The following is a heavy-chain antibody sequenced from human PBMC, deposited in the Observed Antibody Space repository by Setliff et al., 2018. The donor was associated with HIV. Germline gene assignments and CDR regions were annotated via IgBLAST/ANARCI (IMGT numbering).Heavy chain of an antibody. CDR1: GGSFSGYY. V-gene: IGHV4-34*01. D-gene: IGHD3-10*01. J-gene: IGHJ4*02. CDR2: INQSGNT. CDR3: ARGGGRETY. Sequence: SETLSLTCTVYGGSFSGYYWSWIRQPPGMGLEWIGEINQSGNTNYNPSLKSRVTISADPSKNQFSLKLSSVTAADTAVYYCARGGGRETYWGQGKLVTVSS.